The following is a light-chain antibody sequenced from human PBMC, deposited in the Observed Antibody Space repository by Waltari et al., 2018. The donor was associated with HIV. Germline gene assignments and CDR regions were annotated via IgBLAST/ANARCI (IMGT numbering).Light chain of an antibody. CDR1: QNINTN. CDR3: QQYNDWPLT. J-gene: IGKJ4*01. V-gene: IGKV3-15*01. Sequence: VMTQSPHTLSVSPGERVSLSCTSSQNINTNLAWFQQQPGQSPRLLIYGASTRTSGTPVTFSASGSGTAFTLTISSLQSEEFAIYYCQQYNDWPLTFGGGTKVDIK. CDR2: GAS.